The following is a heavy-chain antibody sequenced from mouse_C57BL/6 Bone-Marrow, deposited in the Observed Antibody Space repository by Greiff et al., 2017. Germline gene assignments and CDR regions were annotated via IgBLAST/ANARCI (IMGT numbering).Heavy chain of an antibody. CDR3: ARLLGRAMDY. V-gene: IGHV1-52*01. D-gene: IGHD4-1*01. Sequence: QVQLKQPGAELVRPGSSVKLSCKASGYTFTSYWMHWVKQRPIQGLEWIGNIDPSDSETHYNQKFKDKATLTVDKSSSTAYMQLSSLTSEDSAVYYCARLLGRAMDYGGQGTSVTVSS. CDR1: GYTFTSYW. J-gene: IGHJ4*01. CDR2: IDPSDSET.